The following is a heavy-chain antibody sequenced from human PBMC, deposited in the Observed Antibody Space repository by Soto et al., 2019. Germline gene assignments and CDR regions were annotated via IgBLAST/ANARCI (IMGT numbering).Heavy chain of an antibody. Sequence: SETLSLTCTVSGDSIKGYYWSWVRRPPERGLEYIGYIYSSGITNYNPSLKSRVTISVDVSKNHFSLEVRSVTAADTAVYYCARARQWLSSHYFDSWCQGTLGTVSS. CDR2: IYSSGIT. D-gene: IGHD6-19*01. J-gene: IGHJ4*02. CDR1: GDSIKGYY. CDR3: ARARQWLSSHYFDS. V-gene: IGHV4-59*01.